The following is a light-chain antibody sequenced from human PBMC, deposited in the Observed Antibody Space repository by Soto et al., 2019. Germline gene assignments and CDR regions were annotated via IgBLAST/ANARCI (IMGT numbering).Light chain of an antibody. CDR3: QSYDSNHRV. CDR1: SGSIASNY. CDR2: EDN. J-gene: IGLJ2*01. Sequence: LTQPHSVSESPGKTVTISCTRSSGSIASNYVQWYQQRPGSAPTTVIYEDNQRPSGVPDRFSGSIDSSSNSASLTISGLKTEDEADYYCQSYDSNHRVFGGGTKLTVL. V-gene: IGLV6-57*04.